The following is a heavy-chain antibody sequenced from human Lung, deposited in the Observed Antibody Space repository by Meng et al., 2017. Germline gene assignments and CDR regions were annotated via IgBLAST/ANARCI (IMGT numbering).Heavy chain of an antibody. J-gene: IGHJ4*02. CDR1: GYNFPDYY. D-gene: IGHD6-25*01. V-gene: IGHV1-2*06. Sequence: QGQLVQSGAEEKKPGASVKVSCKPSGYNFPDYYIHWVRRAPGQGLEWMGRINPKSGDTHYAQKFQARVTMTGDTSISTAYMELSGLRSDDTAMYYCARDEDISAAGKLFGDYWGQGTLVTVSS. CDR2: INPKSGDT. CDR3: ARDEDISAAGKLFGDY.